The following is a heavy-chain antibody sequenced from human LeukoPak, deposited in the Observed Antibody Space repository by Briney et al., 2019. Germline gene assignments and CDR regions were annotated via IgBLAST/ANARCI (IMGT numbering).Heavy chain of an antibody. D-gene: IGHD3-3*01. Sequence: GGSLRLSCAGSGFTFNNYAMTWVRQAPGKGLEWVSSISSSSSYIYYADSVKGRFTISGDNAKNSLYLQMNSLRAEDTAVYYCARGAPYYDPPHWGQGTLVTVSS. V-gene: IGHV3-21*01. CDR3: ARGAPYYDPPH. CDR1: GFTFNNYA. CDR2: ISSSSSYI. J-gene: IGHJ4*02.